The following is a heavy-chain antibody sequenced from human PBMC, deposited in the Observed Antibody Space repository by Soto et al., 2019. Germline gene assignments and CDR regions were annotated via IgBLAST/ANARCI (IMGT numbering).Heavy chain of an antibody. CDR1: GGSTSSSNYQ. D-gene: IGHD6-13*01. CDR3: ARSGDSSSWSSARKKSLTSSWFDP. J-gene: IGHJ5*02. Sequence: PSETLSLTCTVSGGSTSSSNYQSIWIRQPLGKGLEWFGNVYYNGNTYYNPSLKSRVTISVDTSKSQFSLKLSSVTSADTAVYYCARSGDSSSWSSARKKSLTSSWFDPWGQGTLVTVSS. CDR2: VYYNGNT. V-gene: IGHV4-39*07.